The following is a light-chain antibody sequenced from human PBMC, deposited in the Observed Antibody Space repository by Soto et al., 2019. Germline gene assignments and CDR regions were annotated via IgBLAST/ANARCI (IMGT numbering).Light chain of an antibody. CDR2: GAS. CDR1: QTVYSN. J-gene: IGKJ4*01. Sequence: EIVMAQSPATLSVSPGEGATLSCRASQTVYSNLAWYQQKPGQAPRLLIDGASTRATGIPARFSGSGSGTEVTPTISSLQSEDFAVYYCQQHNKWPLTFGGGTKVEIK. CDR3: QQHNKWPLT. V-gene: IGKV3-15*01.